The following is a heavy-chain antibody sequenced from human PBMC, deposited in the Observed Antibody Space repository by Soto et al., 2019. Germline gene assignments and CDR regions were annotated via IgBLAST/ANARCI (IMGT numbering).Heavy chain of an antibody. CDR1: GLSFSSYG. V-gene: IGHV3-33*01. D-gene: IGHD3-22*01. J-gene: IGHJ4*02. CDR2: IWYDGSNK. CDR3: ARDPRYKWLPKYYFDY. Sequence: LRLSCAASGLSFSSYGMHWVRKAPGKGLEWVAVIWYDGSNKYYADSVKGRFTISRDNSKNTLYLQMNSLRAEDTAVYYCARDPRYKWLPKYYFDYWGQGTLVTVSS.